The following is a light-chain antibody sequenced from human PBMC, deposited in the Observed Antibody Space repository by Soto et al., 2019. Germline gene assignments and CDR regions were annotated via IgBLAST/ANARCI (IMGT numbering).Light chain of an antibody. CDR2: AAS. CDR1: QGISNY. Sequence: DIQMTKSPSSLSASVGDSVPITCRASQGISNYLAWYQQKPGKAHKLLIYAASTLQSGVQYRFSGSGSGTDFTLTIRSLQPEDVATYYCKHYNSYSEAVGQGTKVDIK. J-gene: IGKJ1*01. V-gene: IGKV1-27*01. CDR3: KHYNSYSEA.